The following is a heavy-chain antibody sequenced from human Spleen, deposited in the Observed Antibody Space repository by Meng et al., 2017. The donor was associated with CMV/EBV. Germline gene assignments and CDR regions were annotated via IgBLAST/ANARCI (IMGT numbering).Heavy chain of an antibody. J-gene: IGHJ4*02. Sequence: GFTFNNDAMGWVRQAPGKGLEWVSVIYSGGSSTYYADSVKGRFTISRDNSKKTLFLQMNSLRADDTATYYCAKGCSTTSCYGPNDYWGQGTLVTVSS. D-gene: IGHD2-2*01. V-gene: IGHV3-23*03. CDR1: GFTFNNDA. CDR3: AKGCSTTSCYGPNDY. CDR2: IYSGGSST.